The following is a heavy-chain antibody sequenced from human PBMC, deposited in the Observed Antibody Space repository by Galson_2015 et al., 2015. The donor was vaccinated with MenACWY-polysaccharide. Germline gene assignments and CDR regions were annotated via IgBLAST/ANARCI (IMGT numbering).Heavy chain of an antibody. CDR3: ARDPLDSSGYTRGSVFDL. V-gene: IGHV3-7*01. Sequence: SLRLSCAASGFTFSSFWMSWVRQAPGKGLEWVAIIKQDGSEKYYVDSVTGRSSISRDNAKNSLYLQMNSLRSEDTAVYYCARDPLDSSGYTRGSVFDLWGRGTLVTVSS. CDR2: IKQDGSEK. D-gene: IGHD3-22*01. J-gene: IGHJ2*01. CDR1: GFTFSSFW.